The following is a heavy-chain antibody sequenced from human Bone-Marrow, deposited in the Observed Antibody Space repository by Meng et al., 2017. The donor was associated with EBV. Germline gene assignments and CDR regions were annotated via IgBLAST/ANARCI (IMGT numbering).Heavy chain of an antibody. D-gene: IGHD3-10*01. CDR1: GGTFNSDA. V-gene: IGHV1-69*01. J-gene: IGHJ4*02. Sequence: VQSGSEEQRPCSAVKVPCRTSGGTFNSDAVSWVRQAPGQGLEWMGGLIPMSGAPHYAQKFQGRVTITADESTSTHYMDLRNLRSEDTAMYYCASESGRGYTPDYWGQGTLVTVSS. CDR3: ASESGRGYTPDY. CDR2: LIPMSGAP.